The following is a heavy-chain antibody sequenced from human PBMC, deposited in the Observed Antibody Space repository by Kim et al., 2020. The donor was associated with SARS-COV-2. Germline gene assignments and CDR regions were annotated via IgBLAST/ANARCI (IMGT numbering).Heavy chain of an antibody. J-gene: IGHJ4*02. CDR2: ISSSSSYI. Sequence: GGSLRLSCAASGFTFSSYSMNWVRQAPGKGLEWVSSISSSSSYIYYADSVKGRLTISRDNAKNSLYLQMNSLRAEDTAVYYCARDWEYCSSTSCYSLFDYWGQGTLVTVSS. D-gene: IGHD2-2*02. V-gene: IGHV3-21*01. CDR3: ARDWEYCSSTSCYSLFDY. CDR1: GFTFSSYS.